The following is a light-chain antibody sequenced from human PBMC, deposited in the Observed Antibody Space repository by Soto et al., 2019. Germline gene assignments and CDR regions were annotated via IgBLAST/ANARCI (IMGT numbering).Light chain of an antibody. CDR1: SSDVGGYKF. V-gene: IGLV2-14*01. CDR2: EVS. Sequence: QSVLTQAASVSGSPVQSITISCTGTSSDVGGYKFVSWYQHHPGKAPKLMISEVSNRPSGVSNRFSGSKSGNTASLTISGLQVEDEADYYCASYSSSSTLYVFGTGTKLTVL. J-gene: IGLJ1*01. CDR3: ASYSSSSTLYV.